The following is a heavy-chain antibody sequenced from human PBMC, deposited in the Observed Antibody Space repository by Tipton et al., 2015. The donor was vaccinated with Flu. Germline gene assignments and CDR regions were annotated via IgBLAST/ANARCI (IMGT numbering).Heavy chain of an antibody. D-gene: IGHD3-10*01. V-gene: IGHV3-7*01. CDR1: GFTFSDYW. CDR2: IKQDGSER. Sequence: SLRLSCAASGFTFSDYWMAWVCQAPGKGLEWVANIKQDGSERYYVDSVKGRFTISRDNAKNSLFLQMNSLRAEDTAVYYCVRKGFGDYWGQGILVTVSS. J-gene: IGHJ4*02. CDR3: VRKGFGDY.